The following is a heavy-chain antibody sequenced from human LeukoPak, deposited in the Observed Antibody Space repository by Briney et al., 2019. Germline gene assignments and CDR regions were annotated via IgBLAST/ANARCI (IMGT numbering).Heavy chain of an antibody. J-gene: IGHJ4*02. CDR1: GFTFSSYE. Sequence: GGSLRLSCAASGFTFSSYEMNWVRQAPGKGLEWVSYISSSGNTMYYADSVKGRFTISRDNAKNSLYLQMNSLRAEDTAVYYCARQMYYDFWSGYSTFDYWGRGTLVTVSS. D-gene: IGHD3-3*01. CDR2: ISSSGNTM. CDR3: ARQMYYDFWSGYSTFDY. V-gene: IGHV3-48*03.